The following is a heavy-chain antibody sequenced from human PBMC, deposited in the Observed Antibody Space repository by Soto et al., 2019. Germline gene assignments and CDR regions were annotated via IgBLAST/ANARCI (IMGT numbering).Heavy chain of an antibody. D-gene: IGHD2-15*01. V-gene: IGHV3-23*01. CDR1: GFTFSLYA. CDR2: ISGSGGST. Sequence: EVQLLESGGGLVQPGGSLRLSCAASGFTFSLYAMSWVRQAPGKGLEWVSVISGSGGSTYYADCVKGRFTVSRDNSKDTLDLQMNRLGVEDTAVYYCAKSVGGTNYYYGMDVWGRGTTVTVSS. CDR3: AKSVGGTNYYYGMDV. J-gene: IGHJ6*02.